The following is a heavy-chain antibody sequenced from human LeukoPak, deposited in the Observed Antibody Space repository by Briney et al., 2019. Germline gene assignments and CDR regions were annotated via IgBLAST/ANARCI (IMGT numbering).Heavy chain of an antibody. J-gene: IGHJ4*02. CDR3: ARGRAAAGTIYFDY. CDR1: GFTFSSYS. Sequence: TGGSLRLSCAASGFTFSSYSMNWVRQAPGKGLEWVSSISSSSSYIYYADSVKGRFTISRDNAKNSLYLQMNSLRAEDTAVYYCARGRAAAGTIYFDYWGQGTLVTVSS. V-gene: IGHV3-21*01. CDR2: ISSSSSYI. D-gene: IGHD6-13*01.